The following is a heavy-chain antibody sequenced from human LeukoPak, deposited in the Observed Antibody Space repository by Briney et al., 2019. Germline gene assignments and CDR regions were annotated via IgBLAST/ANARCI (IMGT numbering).Heavy chain of an antibody. D-gene: IGHD4-11*01. CDR2: ISSSSSTI. CDR1: GFTFSSYS. J-gene: IGHJ5*02. CDR3: ARVPSLQNNWFDP. V-gene: IGHV3-48*02. Sequence: GGSLRLSCAASGFTFSSYSMNWIRQAPGKGLEWVSYISSSSSTIHYTDSVKGRFTISRDNAKNSLYLQMKSLRDEDTAVYYCARVPSLQNNWFDPWGQGTLVTVSS.